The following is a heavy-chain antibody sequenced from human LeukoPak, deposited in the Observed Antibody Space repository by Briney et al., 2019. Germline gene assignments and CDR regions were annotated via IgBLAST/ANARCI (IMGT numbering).Heavy chain of an antibody. CDR1: GFTVSSNY. CDR2: IYSGGST. V-gene: IGHV3-53*01. D-gene: IGHD1-14*01. CDR3: ARGFGITEYFDY. J-gene: IGHJ4*02. Sequence: GGSLRLSCAASGFTVSSNYMSWVRQAPGKGLEWVSVIYSGGSTYYADSVKGRFTTSRDNSKNTLYLQMNSLRAEDTAVYYCARGFGITEYFDYWGQGTLVTVSS.